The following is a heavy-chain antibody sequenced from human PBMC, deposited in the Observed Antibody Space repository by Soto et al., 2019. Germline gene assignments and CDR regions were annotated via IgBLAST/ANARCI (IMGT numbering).Heavy chain of an antibody. CDR3: AREGSAPYYYYGMDV. D-gene: IGHD6-19*01. Sequence: ASVKVSCKASGYTFTNYGINWVRQAPGQGLEWMGWISSYTGNTKYAQKVQGRVTMTTDTSTSTAYMALRSLRSDDTAVYYCAREGSAPYYYYGMDVWGQGTTVSVSS. CDR2: ISSYTGNT. J-gene: IGHJ6*02. V-gene: IGHV1-18*01. CDR1: GYTFTNYG.